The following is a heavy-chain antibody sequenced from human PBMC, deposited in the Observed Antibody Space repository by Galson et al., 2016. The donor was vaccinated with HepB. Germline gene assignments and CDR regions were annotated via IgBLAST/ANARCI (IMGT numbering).Heavy chain of an antibody. Sequence: SLRLSCAASGLTFSRCDMHWVRQATGKGLEWVSAIGTAGDTYYPGSVRGRFTISRENAKNSLYLQMNRLTAGDTAGYYCARGKFDCSGGTCHYYGVDVWGKGITVPDSS. J-gene: IGHJ6*04. CDR1: GLTFSRCD. CDR2: IGTAGDT. D-gene: IGHD2-15*01. V-gene: IGHV3-13*01. CDR3: ARGKFDCSGGTCHYYGVDV.